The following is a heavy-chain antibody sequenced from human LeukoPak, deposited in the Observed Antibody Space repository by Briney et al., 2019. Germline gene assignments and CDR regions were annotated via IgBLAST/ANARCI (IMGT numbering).Heavy chain of an antibody. CDR1: GYTFTSYG. CDR3: ARSTMVRGVRRYYFDY. J-gene: IGHJ4*02. V-gene: IGHV1-18*01. Sequence: ASVKVSCKASGYTFTSYGISWVRQAPGQGLEWVGWISAYNGNTNYAQKLQGRVTMTTDTSTSTAYMELRSLRSDDTAVYYCARSTMVRGVRRYYFDYWGQGTLVTVSS. CDR2: ISAYNGNT. D-gene: IGHD3-10*01.